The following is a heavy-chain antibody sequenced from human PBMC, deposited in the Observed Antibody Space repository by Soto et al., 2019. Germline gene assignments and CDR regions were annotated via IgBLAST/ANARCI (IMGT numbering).Heavy chain of an antibody. D-gene: IGHD2-8*01. J-gene: IGHJ5*02. V-gene: IGHV4-59*01. Sequence: SETLSLTCTVSGGSISSYYWSWIRQPPGKGLEWIGYIYYSGSTNYNPSLKSRVTISVDTSKNQFSLKLSSVTAADTAVYYCAGVEESVGYCTNGVCYPANWCDPWGEGTLVTVSS. CDR2: IYYSGST. CDR3: AGVEESVGYCTNGVCYPANWCDP. CDR1: GGSISSYY.